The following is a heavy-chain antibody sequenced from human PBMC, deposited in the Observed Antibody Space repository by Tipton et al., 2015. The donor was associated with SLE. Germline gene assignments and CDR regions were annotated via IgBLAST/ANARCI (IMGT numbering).Heavy chain of an antibody. CDR3: AIGELRFLEWFLMDV. D-gene: IGHD3-3*01. CDR2: MYTSGST. CDR1: GGSISSGSYY. V-gene: IGHV4-61*02. J-gene: IGHJ6*04. Sequence: TLSLTCTVSGGSISSGSYYWSWIRQSAGKGLEWIGRMYTSGSTNYNPSLKSRVTISVDTSKNQFSLKLSSVTAADTAVYYCAIGELRFLEWFLMDVWGKGTTVTVSS.